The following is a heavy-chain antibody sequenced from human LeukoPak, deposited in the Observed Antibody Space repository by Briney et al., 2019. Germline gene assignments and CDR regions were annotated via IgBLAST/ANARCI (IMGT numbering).Heavy chain of an antibody. CDR2: IYSGGST. CDR1: GFTFSYYS. Sequence: GGSLRLSCAASGFTFSYYSMNWVSQAPGKGVEWVSVIYSGGSTYYADSVKGRFTISRDNSKNTLYLQMNSLRAEDTAVYYCARDYSYYYMDVWGKGTTVTISS. V-gene: IGHV3-66*01. CDR3: ARDYSYYYMDV. J-gene: IGHJ6*03. D-gene: IGHD1-26*01.